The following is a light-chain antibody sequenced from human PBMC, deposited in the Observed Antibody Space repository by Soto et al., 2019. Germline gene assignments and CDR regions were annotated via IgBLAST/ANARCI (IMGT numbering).Light chain of an antibody. J-gene: IGKJ2*01. CDR3: EQYNNWPQS. Sequence: EIVMTQSPATLSVSPGERATLSCRASQSVSSNLAWYQQKPGQAPRLLIYGASTRATGIPARFSGSGSVTEFTLTISSLQSEDFAVYHCEQYNNWPQSFVQGTKLEIK. V-gene: IGKV3D-15*01. CDR2: GAS. CDR1: QSVSSN.